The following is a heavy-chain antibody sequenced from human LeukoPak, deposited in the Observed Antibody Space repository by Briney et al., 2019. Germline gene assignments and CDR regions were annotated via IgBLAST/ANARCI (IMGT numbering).Heavy chain of an antibody. V-gene: IGHV4-59*01. J-gene: IGHJ3*02. CDR3: ARPVEMATDDAFDI. Sequence: SETLSLTCTVSGGSISSYYWSWNRQPPGRGLEWIGYIYYSGSTNYNPSLKSRVTISVDTSKNQFSLKLSSVTAADTAVYYCARPVEMATDDAFDIWGQGTMLTVSS. CDR2: IYYSGST. CDR1: GGSISSYY. D-gene: IGHD5-24*01.